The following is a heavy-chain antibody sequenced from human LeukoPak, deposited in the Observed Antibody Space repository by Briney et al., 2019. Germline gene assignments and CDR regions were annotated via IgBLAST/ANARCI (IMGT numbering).Heavy chain of an antibody. V-gene: IGHV1-69*04. CDR2: IIPILGIA. CDR3: ARESRQQLATDD. J-gene: IGHJ4*02. Sequence: ASVKVSCKASGGTFSSYAISWVRQAPGQGLEWMGRIIPILGIANYAQKFQGRVTITADKSTSTAYMELSSLRSEDTAVYYCARESRQQLATDDWGQGTLVTVSS. CDR1: GGTFSSYA. D-gene: IGHD6-13*01.